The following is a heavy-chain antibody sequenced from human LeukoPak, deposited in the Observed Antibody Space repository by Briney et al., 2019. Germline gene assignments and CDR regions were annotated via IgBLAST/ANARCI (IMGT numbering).Heavy chain of an antibody. Sequence: GRSLRLSCAASGFTFSSYAMHWVRQAPGKGLEWVAVISYDGSNKYYADSVKGRFTISRDNSKNTLYLQMNSLRAEDTAVYYCARDGRLGYCTNGVCPFDYWGQGTLVTVSS. V-gene: IGHV3-30*04. D-gene: IGHD2-8*01. J-gene: IGHJ4*02. CDR3: ARDGRLGYCTNGVCPFDY. CDR2: ISYDGSNK. CDR1: GFTFSSYA.